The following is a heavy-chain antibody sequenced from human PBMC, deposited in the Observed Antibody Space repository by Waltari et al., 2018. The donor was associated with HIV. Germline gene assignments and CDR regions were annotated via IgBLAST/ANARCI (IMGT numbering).Heavy chain of an antibody. CDR1: GFTVSTNY. D-gene: IGHD2-2*01. J-gene: IGHJ3*02. V-gene: IGHV3-53*02. CDR2: IYSVGST. Sequence: EVRLVETGGGLIQPGGSLRLSCAASGFTVSTNYMSWVRQAPGKGLGWVAVIYSVGSTYFADSLKGRFTISRDNSKNTVYLQMNSLRAEDTALYYCATCSTVSIGAPSAFHIWGQGTMVTVSS. CDR3: ATCSTVSIGAPSAFHI.